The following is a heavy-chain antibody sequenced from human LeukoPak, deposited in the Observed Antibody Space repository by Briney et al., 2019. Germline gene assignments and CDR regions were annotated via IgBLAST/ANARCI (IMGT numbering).Heavy chain of an antibody. D-gene: IGHD3-16*02. CDR2: INPNRGGT. Sequence: ASVKVSCKASGYTFTGYYMHWVRQAPGQGLEWMGWINPNRGGTNYAQKFQGRVTMTRDTSISTAYMELRRLRSDDAAVYYCARPAMITFGGVIVYSFDYWGQGTLVTVSS. CDR3: ARPAMITFGGVIVYSFDY. J-gene: IGHJ4*02. V-gene: IGHV1-2*02. CDR1: GYTFTGYY.